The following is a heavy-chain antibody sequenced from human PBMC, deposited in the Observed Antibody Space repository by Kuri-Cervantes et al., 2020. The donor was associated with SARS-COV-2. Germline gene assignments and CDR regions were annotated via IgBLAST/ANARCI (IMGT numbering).Heavy chain of an antibody. CDR1: GYTFTGYY. Sequence: ASVKVSCKASGYTFTGYYMHWVRQAPGQGLEWMGRINPNSGGTNYAQKFQGRVTMTRDTSISTAYMELSRLRSDDTAVYYCAQLQFGDYYDSSGYPDAFDIWGQGQWSPSPQ. D-gene: IGHD3-22*01. CDR2: INPNSGGT. J-gene: IGHJ3*02. V-gene: IGHV1-2*06. CDR3: AQLQFGDYYDSSGYPDAFDI.